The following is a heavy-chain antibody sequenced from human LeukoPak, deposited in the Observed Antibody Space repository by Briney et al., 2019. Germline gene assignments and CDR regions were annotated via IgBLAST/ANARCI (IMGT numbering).Heavy chain of an antibody. J-gene: IGHJ5*02. CDR3: ARVYRIRNWFDP. CDR1: GGSISSGDYY. D-gene: IGHD2-21*01. V-gene: IGHV4-30-4*01. Sequence: PSETLSLTCTVSGGSISSGDYYWSWIRQPPGKGLEWIGYIYYSGSTYYNPSLKSRVTISVDTSKNQFSLKLSSVTAADTAVYYCARVYRIRNWFDPWGQGTLVTVSS. CDR2: IYYSGST.